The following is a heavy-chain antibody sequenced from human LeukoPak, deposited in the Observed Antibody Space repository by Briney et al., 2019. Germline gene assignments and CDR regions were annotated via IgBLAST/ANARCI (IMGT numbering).Heavy chain of an antibody. Sequence: ASVKVSCKASGGTFRSYAFTWVRQAPGQGLEWMGGIIPVLGIANYAQKFQGRVTITADESTSTAYMELSSLISEDTAVYYCAAPQSRISSYYYVMDVWGQGTTVTVSS. CDR1: GGTFRSYA. D-gene: IGHD2-15*01. CDR2: IIPVLGIA. CDR3: AAPQSRISSYYYVMDV. V-gene: IGHV1-69*10. J-gene: IGHJ6*01.